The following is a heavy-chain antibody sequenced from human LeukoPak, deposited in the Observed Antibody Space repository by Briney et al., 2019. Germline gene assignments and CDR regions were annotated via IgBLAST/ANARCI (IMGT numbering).Heavy chain of an antibody. Sequence: GGSLRLSCAASGFIFSSYSMNWVRQAPGKGLEWVSSISTSSSYIYYADSVKGRFTISRDNAKNSLYLQMNSLRAEDTAVFYCAREQRNYDDFWSVNPKGWFDPWGQGTLVTVSS. D-gene: IGHD3-3*01. CDR2: ISTSSSYI. V-gene: IGHV3-21*01. J-gene: IGHJ5*02. CDR1: GFIFSSYS. CDR3: AREQRNYDDFWSVNPKGWFDP.